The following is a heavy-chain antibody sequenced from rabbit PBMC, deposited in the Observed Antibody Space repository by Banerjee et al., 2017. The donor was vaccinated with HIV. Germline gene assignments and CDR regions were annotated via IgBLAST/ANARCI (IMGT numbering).Heavy chain of an antibody. D-gene: IGHD1-1*01. V-gene: IGHV1S45*01. CDR1: GFSFSGGYD. Sequence: QEQLEESGGDLVQPEGSLTLTCKASGFSFSGGYDMCWVRQAPGKGLEWIACIYTGSGSTYYASWAKGRFTISKTSSTTVTLQMTSLTAADTATYFCARGAVSGGYDYLELWGPGTLVTV. CDR2: IYTGSGST. J-gene: IGHJ6*01. CDR3: ARGAVSGGYDYLEL.